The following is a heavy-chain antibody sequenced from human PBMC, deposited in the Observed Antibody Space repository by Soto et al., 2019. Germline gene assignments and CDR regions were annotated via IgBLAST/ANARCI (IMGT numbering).Heavy chain of an antibody. J-gene: IGHJ4*02. V-gene: IGHV3-30*18. D-gene: IGHD6-13*01. Sequence: PGGSLRLSCAASGFTFSSYAMHWVRQAPGKGLEWVAVISYDGSNKYYADSVKGRFTISRDNSKNTLYLQMNSLRAEDTAVYYCAKPGQMYSSSWCPDYWGQGT. CDR3: AKPGQMYSSSWCPDY. CDR2: ISYDGSNK. CDR1: GFTFSSYA.